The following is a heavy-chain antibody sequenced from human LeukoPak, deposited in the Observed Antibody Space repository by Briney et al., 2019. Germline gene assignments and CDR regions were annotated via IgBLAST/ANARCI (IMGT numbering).Heavy chain of an antibody. Sequence: PGGSLRLSCAASGFTFSSYEMNWVRQAPGKGLEWVSAISGSGGSTYYADSVKGRFTISRDNSKNTLYLQMNSLRAEDTAVYYCAKNQGPVVAATPDYWGQGTLVTVSS. V-gene: IGHV3-23*01. CDR2: ISGSGGST. CDR1: GFTFSSYE. D-gene: IGHD2-15*01. J-gene: IGHJ4*02. CDR3: AKNQGPVVAATPDY.